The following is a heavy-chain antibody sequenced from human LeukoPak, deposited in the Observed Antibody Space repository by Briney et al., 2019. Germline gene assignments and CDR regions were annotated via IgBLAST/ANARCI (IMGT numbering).Heavy chain of an antibody. CDR1: GGSVSSSSYY. J-gene: IGHJ5*02. D-gene: IGHD2-15*01. Sequence: PSETLSLTCTVSGGSVSSSSYYWGWIRQPPGKGLEWIGSIYYSGSTYYNPSLKSRVTISVDTSKNQFSLMLSSVTAADTAVYYCARSTYCSGGSCSHNWFDPWGQGTLVTVSS. CDR2: IYYSGST. CDR3: ARSTYCSGGSCSHNWFDP. V-gene: IGHV4-39*07.